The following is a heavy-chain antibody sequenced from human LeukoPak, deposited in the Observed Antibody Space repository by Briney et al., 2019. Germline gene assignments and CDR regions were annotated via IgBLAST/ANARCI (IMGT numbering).Heavy chain of an antibody. CDR1: GFTFDDYG. Sequence: GGSLRLSCAASGFTFDDYGMSWVRQAPGKGLEWVSGINWNGGRTGYADSVKGRCTISRDNAKNSLYLQMNSLRAEDTALYYCARGGWLSARPFDYWGQGTLVTVSS. V-gene: IGHV3-20*04. CDR3: ARGGWLSARPFDY. J-gene: IGHJ4*02. CDR2: INWNGGRT. D-gene: IGHD3-16*02.